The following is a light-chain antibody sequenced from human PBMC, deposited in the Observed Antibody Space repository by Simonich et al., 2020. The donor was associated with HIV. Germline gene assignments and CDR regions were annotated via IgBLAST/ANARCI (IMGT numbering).Light chain of an antibody. CDR3: QHYNSYPYT. V-gene: IGKV1-9*01. Sequence: IQLTQSPSFLSASVGDRVTITCRASQDISNYLAWYQQKPGKAPKRLISAASTLRSGVPSRFSGSGSGTEFTLTISSLQPEDFTTYYCQHYNSYPYTFGQGTKLDIK. J-gene: IGKJ2*01. CDR2: AAS. CDR1: QDISNY.